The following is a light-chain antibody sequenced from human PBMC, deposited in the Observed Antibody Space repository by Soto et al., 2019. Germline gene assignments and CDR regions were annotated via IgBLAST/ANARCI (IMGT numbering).Light chain of an antibody. Sequence: EIVLTQSPGTLSLSPGERATLSCRASQSISSNSLGWYQQKPGQAPRLLIYGAFSRAIGIPDRFSGSGSGTDFTLTISRLEPEDFAVYYCQQYGSSPPYTFGQGTKLEI. J-gene: IGKJ2*01. CDR1: QSISSNS. V-gene: IGKV3-20*01. CDR2: GAF. CDR3: QQYGSSPPYT.